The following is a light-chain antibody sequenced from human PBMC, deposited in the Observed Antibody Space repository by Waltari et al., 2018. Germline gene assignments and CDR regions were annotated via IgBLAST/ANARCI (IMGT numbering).Light chain of an antibody. J-gene: IGKJ2*01. CDR2: DVS. CDR3: QQYYTCPGT. Sequence: EIVMTQPPLALSVSPGERATLSCRASQSVRSSLAWYQQKPGQTPRLVMYDVSTRENGVPARFSGSGSGTDFTLTISSLQSEDFAVYYCQQYYTCPGTFGQGTRLEIK. CDR1: QSVRSS. V-gene: IGKV3-15*01.